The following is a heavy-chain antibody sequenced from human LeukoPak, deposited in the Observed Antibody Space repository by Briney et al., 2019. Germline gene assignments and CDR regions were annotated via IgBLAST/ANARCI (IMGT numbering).Heavy chain of an antibody. J-gene: IGHJ5*02. CDR1: GYTFTSYG. V-gene: IGHV1-18*01. CDR2: ISAYNGNT. D-gene: IGHD1-1*01. Sequence: ASVKVSCKASGYTFTSYGISWVRQAPGQGLEWMGWISAYNGNTNYAQKLQGGVTMTTDTSTSTAYMELRSLRSDDTAVYYCARDLRKGSGPPTLNWFDPWGQGTLVTVSS. CDR3: ARDLRKGSGPPTLNWFDP.